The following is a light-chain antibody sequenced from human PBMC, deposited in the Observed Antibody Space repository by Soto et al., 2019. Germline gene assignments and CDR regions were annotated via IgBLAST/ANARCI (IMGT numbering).Light chain of an antibody. V-gene: IGKV1-12*01. CDR3: QQGSSFPWT. CDR2: AAS. J-gene: IGKJ1*01. Sequence: DIQMAQSPSSVSASVGDSVTITCRASQDIDRWLAWYQQKPGKAPNLLIYAASSLQSGVPSRFSGSGSGTDFTFTISSLQPEDFGIYYCQQGSSFPWTFGQGTKVDIK. CDR1: QDIDRW.